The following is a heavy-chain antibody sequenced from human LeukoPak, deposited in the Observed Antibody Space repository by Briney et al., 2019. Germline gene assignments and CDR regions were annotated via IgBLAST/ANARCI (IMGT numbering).Heavy chain of an antibody. Sequence: SQTLSLTCTVSGGSISSGGYYWSWIRQHPGKGLEWIGYIYYSGGTYYNPSLKSRVTISVDTSKNQFSLKLSSVTAADTAVYYCARRRGGYGDPGMDVWGKGTTVTVSS. J-gene: IGHJ6*04. CDR1: GGSISSGGYY. CDR2: IYYSGGT. V-gene: IGHV4-31*03. CDR3: ARRRGGYGDPGMDV. D-gene: IGHD4-17*01.